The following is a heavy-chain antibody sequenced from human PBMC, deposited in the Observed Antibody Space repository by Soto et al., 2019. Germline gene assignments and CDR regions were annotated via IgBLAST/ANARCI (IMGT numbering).Heavy chain of an antibody. Sequence: EVQLVESGGGLVQPGGSPRLSCAVSGFTLSNYYMHWARQAPGKGLVWASHINGDGTITDYADSVKGRFAISRDNARNTLYLQMNSLRAEDTAVYYCARGGVPAALDIWGEGTMVPVSS. J-gene: IGHJ3*02. V-gene: IGHV3-74*01. CDR3: ARGGVPAALDI. D-gene: IGHD3-10*01. CDR1: GFTLSNYY. CDR2: INGDGTIT.